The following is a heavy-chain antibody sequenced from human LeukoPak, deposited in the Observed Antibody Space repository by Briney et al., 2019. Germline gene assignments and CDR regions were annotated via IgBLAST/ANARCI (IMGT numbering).Heavy chain of an antibody. CDR3: ATTSDDSSGYSNY. CDR1: GGSISSYY. Sequence: PSETLSLTCTVSGGSISSYYWSWIRQPPGKGLEWIGYIYYSGSTNYNPSLKSRVTISVDTSKNQFSLKLSSVTAADTAVYYCATTSDDSSGYSNYWGQGTLVTVSS. J-gene: IGHJ4*02. D-gene: IGHD3-22*01. V-gene: IGHV4-59*01. CDR2: IYYSGST.